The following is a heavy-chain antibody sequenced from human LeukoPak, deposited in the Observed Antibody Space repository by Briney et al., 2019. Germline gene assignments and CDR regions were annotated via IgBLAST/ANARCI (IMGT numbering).Heavy chain of an antibody. V-gene: IGHV3-48*02. J-gene: IGHJ4*02. CDR3: ARVMYSGSYYSVDY. CDR1: GHTFSSYS. Sequence: GGSLRLSCAASGHTFSSYSINWVRQAPGKGLEWVSYISSSSTTIYYADSVKGRFTISRDNAKNSLYLQMNSLRDEDTAVYYCARVMYSGSYYSVDYWGQGSLVTVSS. D-gene: IGHD1-26*01. CDR2: ISSSSTTI.